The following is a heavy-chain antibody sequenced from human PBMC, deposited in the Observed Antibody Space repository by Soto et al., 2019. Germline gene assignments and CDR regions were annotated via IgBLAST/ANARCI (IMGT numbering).Heavy chain of an antibody. CDR1: GFSLSTSGVD. CDR3: AHRRSYCSGGSCYSGFDY. J-gene: IGHJ4*02. Sequence: QITLKESGPTLVKPTQTLTLTCTFSGFSLSTSGVDVGWIRQPPGKALEWLALIYWDDDKRYSPSLKSRLTITKDTSKNQVVLTMTNMDPVDTATYYCAHRRSYCSGGSCYSGFDYWGQGTLVTVSS. D-gene: IGHD2-15*01. CDR2: IYWDDDK. V-gene: IGHV2-5*02.